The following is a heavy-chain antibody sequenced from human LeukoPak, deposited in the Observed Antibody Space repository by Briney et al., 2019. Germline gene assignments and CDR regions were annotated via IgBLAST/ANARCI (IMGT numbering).Heavy chain of an antibody. CDR1: GYTFTSYG. J-gene: IGHJ6*03. V-gene: IGHV1-18*01. CDR2: ISAYNGNT. D-gene: IGHD4-17*01. CDR3: ARMEPTVTTSGYYYYMDV. Sequence: ASVKVSCKASGYTFTSYGISWVRQAPGQGLEWMGWISAYNGNTNYAQKLQGRVTMTTDTSTSTAYMELRSLRSDDTAVYYCARMEPTVTTSGYYYYMDVWGKGTTVTVSS.